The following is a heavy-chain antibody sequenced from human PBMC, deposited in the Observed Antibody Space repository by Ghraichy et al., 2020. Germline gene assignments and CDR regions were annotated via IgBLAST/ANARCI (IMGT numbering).Heavy chain of an antibody. Sequence: SQTLSLTCTVSGDSISRGNFFWGWIRQPPGKGLEWIGSNYYSGRTYYNPSLKSRVTMSVDTSKNQFSLNLRSVTAADTAVYYCARQPAATMREFAFDYWGQGTLVPVSS. CDR2: NYYSGRT. D-gene: IGHD2-15*01. CDR1: GDSISRGNFF. J-gene: IGHJ4*02. CDR3: ARQPAATMREFAFDY. V-gene: IGHV4-39*01.